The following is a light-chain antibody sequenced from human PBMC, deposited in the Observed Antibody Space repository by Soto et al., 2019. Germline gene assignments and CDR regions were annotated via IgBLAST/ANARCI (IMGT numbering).Light chain of an antibody. V-gene: IGKV1-9*01. J-gene: IGKJ5*01. CDR3: QHFRSFPIT. CDR1: QDISSL. Sequence: IQLVPHPYSPAASVGGRGTLPCRASQDISSLLAWYQQKPGKAPKLLIYAASTLQNGVPSRFSGSGSGTDFTLTISSLQPEDFATYYCQHFRSFPITFGQGTRLEIK. CDR2: AAS.